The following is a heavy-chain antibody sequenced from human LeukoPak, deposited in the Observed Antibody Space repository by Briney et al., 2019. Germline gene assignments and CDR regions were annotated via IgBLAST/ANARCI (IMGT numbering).Heavy chain of an antibody. Sequence: PGGSLRLSCAASGFTFSSYAMSWVRQAPGKGLEWVSGISGSGDNTYYADSVKGRFTISRDNSKNTLYVRVNSLGTEDTAEYYCAKGSYYVSSGSFYFDYWGQGTLVTVSS. CDR3: AKGSYYVSSGSFYFDY. D-gene: IGHD3-22*01. CDR2: ISGSGDNT. J-gene: IGHJ4*02. V-gene: IGHV3-23*01. CDR1: GFTFSSYA.